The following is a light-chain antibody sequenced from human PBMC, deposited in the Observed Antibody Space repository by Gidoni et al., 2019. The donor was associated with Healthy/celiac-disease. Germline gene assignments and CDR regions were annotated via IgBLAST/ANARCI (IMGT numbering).Light chain of an antibody. CDR3: QQYYSTPWT. CDR2: WAS. Sequence: DIVMTQSPDSLAVSLGERATINCKSSQSVLYSSNNKNYLTWYQPKPGQPPKLLIYWASTRESGVPDRFSGSGSGKDFTLTISSLQAEDVAVYYCQQYYSTPWTFGQXTKVEIK. J-gene: IGKJ1*01. V-gene: IGKV4-1*01. CDR1: QSVLYSSNNKNY.